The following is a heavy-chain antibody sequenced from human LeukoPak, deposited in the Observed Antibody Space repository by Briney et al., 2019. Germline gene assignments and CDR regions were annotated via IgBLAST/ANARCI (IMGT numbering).Heavy chain of an antibody. D-gene: IGHD4-17*01. V-gene: IGHV3-21*01. CDR3: ATHPPTVTTY. J-gene: IGHJ4*02. CDR2: ISSSSTYI. Sequence: GGSPRLSCAASGFTFSTYAMSWARQAPGKGLEWVSSISSSSTYIYYADSVKGRFIISRDNAKNSLYPQMNSLRAENTAVYYCATHPPTVTTYWGQGTLVTVSS. CDR1: GFTFSTYA.